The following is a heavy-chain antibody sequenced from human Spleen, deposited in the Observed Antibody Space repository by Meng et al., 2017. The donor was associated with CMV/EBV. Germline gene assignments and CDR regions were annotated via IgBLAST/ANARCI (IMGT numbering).Heavy chain of an antibody. Sequence: GESLKISCAASGFTFRSYGMHWVRQAPGKGLEWVAFIRYDGNNKYYVDSVKGRFTISRDNAKNTLYLQMNSLRAEDTAVYYCAKARIEYSSSSGGYWGQGTLVTVSS. CDR1: GFTFRSYG. CDR2: IRYDGNNK. CDR3: AKARIEYSSSSGGY. D-gene: IGHD6-6*01. V-gene: IGHV3-30*02. J-gene: IGHJ4*02.